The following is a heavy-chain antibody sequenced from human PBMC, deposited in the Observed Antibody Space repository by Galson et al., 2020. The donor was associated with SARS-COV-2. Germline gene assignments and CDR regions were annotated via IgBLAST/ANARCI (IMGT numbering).Heavy chain of an antibody. D-gene: IGHD2-2*01. CDR2: ISYDGSNE. CDR1: GFTFSVYG. CDR3: AKTRGAGPTEYFFDL. J-gene: IGHJ4*02. V-gene: IGHV3-30*18. Sequence: GGSLRLSCAASGFTFSVYGMHWVRQAPGKGLEWVALISYDGSNEYYADAVKGRFSISRENSQNTVFLQMNSLRAEDAAVYYCAKTRGAGPTEYFFDLWGQGTLVTVSS.